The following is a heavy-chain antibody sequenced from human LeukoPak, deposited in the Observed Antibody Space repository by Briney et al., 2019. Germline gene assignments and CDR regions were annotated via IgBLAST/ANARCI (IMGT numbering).Heavy chain of an antibody. J-gene: IGHJ4*02. CDR3: GKDMARIYYYGSGEIDY. CDR1: GFPFSRHG. Sequence: GGSLRLSCAASGFPFSRHGMHWVRQVPGKGLEWLAVISYDGSNKAYADSVKGRFTISRDNSNNTLHLQMNSLRAEDTAVYYCGKDMARIYYYGSGEIDYWGQGTPVTVSS. CDR2: ISYDGSNK. V-gene: IGHV3-30*18. D-gene: IGHD3-10*01.